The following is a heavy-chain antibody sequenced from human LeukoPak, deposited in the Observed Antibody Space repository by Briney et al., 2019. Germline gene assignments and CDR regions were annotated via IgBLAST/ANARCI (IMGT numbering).Heavy chain of an antibody. D-gene: IGHD5/OR15-5a*01. CDR1: GGSISSSSYY. CDR2: IYYSGST. J-gene: IGHJ2*01. V-gene: IGHV4-39*07. Sequence: SETLSLTCSVTGGSISSSSYYWGWIRQPPGKGLGGRGSIYYSGSTYYTPSLKSRVTISVDTSISTAYMELSRLRSDDTAVYYCARGVSGIGGYFDLWGRGTLVTVSS. CDR3: ARGVSGIGGYFDL.